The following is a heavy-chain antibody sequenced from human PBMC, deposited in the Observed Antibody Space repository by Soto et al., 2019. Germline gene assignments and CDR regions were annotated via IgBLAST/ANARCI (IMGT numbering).Heavy chain of an antibody. CDR1: GFTFSSYS. Sequence: GGSLRLSCAASGFTFSSYSMNWVRQAPGKGLEWVSSISSSTNYIYYADSVKGRFTISRDNAKDSLYLQMNSLRAEDTAVYYCARDDFWSGYGMDVWGQGTTVTVSS. V-gene: IGHV3-21*01. J-gene: IGHJ6*02. CDR2: ISSSTNYI. CDR3: ARDDFWSGYGMDV. D-gene: IGHD3-3*01.